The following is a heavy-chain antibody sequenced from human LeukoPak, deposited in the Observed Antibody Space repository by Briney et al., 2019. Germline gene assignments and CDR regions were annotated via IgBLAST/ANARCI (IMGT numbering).Heavy chain of an antibody. Sequence: GGSLRLSCAASGFTFSSFSMNWVRQTPGRGLEWVSSISSRSSYIYYADSLKGRFTISRDNAKNSLYLQMNSLRAEDTAVYYCAIDSSGLFDYWGQGTLVTASS. J-gene: IGHJ4*02. CDR3: AIDSSGLFDY. D-gene: IGHD3-22*01. CDR2: ISSRSSYI. CDR1: GFTFSSFS. V-gene: IGHV3-21*01.